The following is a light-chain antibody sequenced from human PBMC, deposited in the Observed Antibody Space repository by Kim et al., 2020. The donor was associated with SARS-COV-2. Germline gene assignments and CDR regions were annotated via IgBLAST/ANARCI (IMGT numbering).Light chain of an antibody. CDR1: QNINSH. CDR2: AAS. V-gene: IGKV1-39*01. Sequence: SVGDRVTITCRTSQNINSHLNWYHQKPGRAPKLLIYAASTLQGGVPSRFSGSGSETDFTLTISSLQPEDFATYYCQQSHTAPLLTFGGGTKVDIK. J-gene: IGKJ4*01. CDR3: QQSHTAPLLT.